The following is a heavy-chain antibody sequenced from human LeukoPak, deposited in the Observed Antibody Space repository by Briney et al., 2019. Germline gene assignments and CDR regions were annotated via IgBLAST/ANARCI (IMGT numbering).Heavy chain of an antibody. J-gene: IGHJ4*02. CDR3: AKDRRIAAAVMFDY. D-gene: IGHD6-13*01. CDR2: ISGSSSYI. Sequence: GGSLRLSCAASGFTFSSYSMNWVRQAPGKGLEWVSAISGSSSYIYYGDSVKGRFTISRDNAKNSLFLQMNSLRAEDTAVYYCAKDRRIAAAVMFDYWGQGTLVTVSS. V-gene: IGHV3-21*04. CDR1: GFTFSSYS.